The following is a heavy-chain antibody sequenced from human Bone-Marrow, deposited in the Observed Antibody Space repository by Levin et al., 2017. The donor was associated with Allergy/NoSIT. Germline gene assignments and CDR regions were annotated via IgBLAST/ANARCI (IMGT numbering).Heavy chain of an antibody. CDR2: ISSSGST. Sequence: SETLSLTCTVSGDSIRSEVYYWAWIRQPPGKGLEWIGSISSSGSTLDNPSLKSRVTMSVDRSKNSFSLTLTSVTATDTAVYYCVRDQRPLMDVWGQGTTVTVSS. CDR1: GDSIRSEVYY. V-gene: IGHV4-39*07. J-gene: IGHJ6*02. CDR3: VRDQRPLMDV.